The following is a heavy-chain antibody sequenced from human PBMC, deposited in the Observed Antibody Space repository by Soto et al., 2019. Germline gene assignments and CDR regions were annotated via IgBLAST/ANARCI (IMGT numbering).Heavy chain of an antibody. CDR1: GFTFSSYA. J-gene: IGHJ3*02. D-gene: IGHD3-22*01. Sequence: PGGSLRLSCAASGFTFSSYAMSWVRQAPGKGLEWVSAISGSGGSTYYADSVKGRFTISRDNSKNTLYLQMNSLRAEDTAVYYCAKDLLRYYYDSSGSDAFDIWGQGTMVTVSS. V-gene: IGHV3-23*01. CDR3: AKDLLRYYYDSSGSDAFDI. CDR2: ISGSGGST.